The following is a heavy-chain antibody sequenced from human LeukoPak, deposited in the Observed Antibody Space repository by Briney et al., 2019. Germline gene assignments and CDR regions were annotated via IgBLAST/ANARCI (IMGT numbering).Heavy chain of an antibody. J-gene: IGHJ4*02. V-gene: IGHV4-59*01. CDR1: GGSISSYY. CDR3: ARAFADTVTTSFDY. Sequence: SETLSLTCTVSGGSISSYYWSWIRQPPGKGLEWIGYIYYSGSTNYNPSLKSRVTISVDTSKNQFSLKLSSVTAADTAVYYCARAFADTVTTSFDYWGQGTLVTVPS. CDR2: IYYSGST. D-gene: IGHD4-17*01.